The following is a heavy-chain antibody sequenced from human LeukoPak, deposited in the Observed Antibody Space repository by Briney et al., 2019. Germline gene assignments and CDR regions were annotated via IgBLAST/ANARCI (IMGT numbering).Heavy chain of an antibody. J-gene: IGHJ3*02. CDR3: AKDGGYSYGWRKAFDI. D-gene: IGHD5-18*01. V-gene: IGHV3-23*01. CDR1: GFTFSSYA. CDR2: ISGSGGST. Sequence: GGSLRLSCAASGFTFSSYAMSWVRQAPGKGLEWVSAISGSGGSTYYADSVKGRSTISRDNSKNTLYLQMNSLRAEDTAVYYCAKDGGYSYGWRKAFDIWGQGTMVTVSS.